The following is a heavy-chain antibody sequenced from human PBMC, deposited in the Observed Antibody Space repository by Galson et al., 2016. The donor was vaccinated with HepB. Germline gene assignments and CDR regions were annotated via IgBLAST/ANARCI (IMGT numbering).Heavy chain of an antibody. CDR2: IFYSANT. CDR3: ATEMRASNSGLDY. D-gene: IGHD6-19*01. J-gene: IGHJ4*02. CDR1: GGSVSSTRYY. V-gene: IGHV4-61*01. Sequence: ETLSLTCNVSGGSVSSTRYYWTWIRQPPGGGLEWIGYIFYSANTNYNPSLGSRVTMSVDTSKNQFSLKLSSVTAADTAVYYCATEMRASNSGLDYWGQGTLVTVSS.